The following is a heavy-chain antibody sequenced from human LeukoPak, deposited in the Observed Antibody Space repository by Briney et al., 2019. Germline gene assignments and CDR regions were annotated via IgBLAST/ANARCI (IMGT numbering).Heavy chain of an antibody. CDR1: GFTFSSYG. J-gene: IGHJ4*02. Sequence: GGSLRLSCAASGFTFSSYGMHWVRQAPGKGLEWVAFIRYDGSNKYYADSVKGRFTISRDDAKNSLYLQMNSLRAEDTAVYYCARGGRSYDSTGYYYDYYFDFWGQGTLVTVSS. D-gene: IGHD3-22*01. CDR3: ARGGRSYDSTGYYYDYYFDF. V-gene: IGHV3-30*02. CDR2: IRYDGSNK.